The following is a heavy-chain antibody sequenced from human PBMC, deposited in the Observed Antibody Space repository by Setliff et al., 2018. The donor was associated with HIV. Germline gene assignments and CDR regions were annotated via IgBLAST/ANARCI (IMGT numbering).Heavy chain of an antibody. CDR1: GFTFSSYA. CDR2: IKPDGSEQ. D-gene: IGHD5-18*01. CDR3: ARGTRTAMAQGYYGMDV. V-gene: IGHV3-7*01. J-gene: IGHJ6*02. Sequence: LRLSCAASGFTFSSYAMHWVRQAPGKGLEWVASIKPDGSEQYYVDSVKGRFTISRDNAKNSLYLQMNSLRAEDTAVYYCARGTRTAMAQGYYGMDVWGQGTTVTVSS.